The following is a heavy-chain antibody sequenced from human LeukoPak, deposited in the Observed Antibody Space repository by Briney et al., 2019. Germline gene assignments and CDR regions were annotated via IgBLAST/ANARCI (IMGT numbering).Heavy chain of an antibody. CDR2: IKSKTDGGTT. CDR3: TTLLRYFQAYDS. D-gene: IGHD3-9*01. V-gene: IGHV3-15*01. CDR1: GFIFTNAW. Sequence: GGSLRLSCAASGFIFTNAWMTWVRQTPGKGLEWVGRIKSKTDGGTTDYAAPVKGRFTISRDDSKKTLSLQMNSLETEDTAVYYCTTLLRYFQAYDSWGQGTLVTVSS. J-gene: IGHJ4*02.